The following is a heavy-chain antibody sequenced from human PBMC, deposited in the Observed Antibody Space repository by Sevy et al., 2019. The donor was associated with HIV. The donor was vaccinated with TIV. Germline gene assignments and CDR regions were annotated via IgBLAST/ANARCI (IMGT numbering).Heavy chain of an antibody. CDR2: IYYSGST. Sequence: SETLSLTCTVSGGSISSYYWSWIRQPPGKGLEWIGYIYYSGSTNYNPSLKSRVTISVDTSKNQFSLKLSSVTAADTAVDYCASVSGRRCSGGSCYLADAFDIWGQGTMVTVSS. CDR3: ASVSGRRCSGGSCYLADAFDI. CDR1: GGSISSYY. D-gene: IGHD2-15*01. V-gene: IGHV4-59*01. J-gene: IGHJ3*02.